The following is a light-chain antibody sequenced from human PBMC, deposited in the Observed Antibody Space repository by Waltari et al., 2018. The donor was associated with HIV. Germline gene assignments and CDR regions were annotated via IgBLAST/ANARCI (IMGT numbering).Light chain of an antibody. CDR1: STDSRFYQY. J-gene: IGLJ2*01. V-gene: IGLV2-14*03. CDR3: ASNRLDYTLI. CDR2: DIN. Sequence: QSALTQPASVSGFLGQSINISCTGISTDSRFYQYVSWYQQHPGKIPRRIIFDINNRPAGVAYHSSGSRSGNSASLTFSGLQSGDEAHYYCASNRLDYTLIFGGGTKLTVL.